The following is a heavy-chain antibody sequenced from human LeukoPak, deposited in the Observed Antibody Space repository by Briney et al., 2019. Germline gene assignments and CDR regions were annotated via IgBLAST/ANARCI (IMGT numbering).Heavy chain of an antibody. CDR2: IYYSGST. CDR1: GGSISSYY. D-gene: IGHD4-11*01. V-gene: IGHV4-59*12. J-gene: IGHJ4*02. CDR3: AKEVATVALGNYFDY. Sequence: SETLSLTCTVSGGSISSYYWSWIRQPPGKGLEWIGYIYYSGSTNYNPSLKSRVTISVDTSKNQFSLKLSSVTAADTAVYYCAKEVATVALGNYFDYWGQGTLVTVSS.